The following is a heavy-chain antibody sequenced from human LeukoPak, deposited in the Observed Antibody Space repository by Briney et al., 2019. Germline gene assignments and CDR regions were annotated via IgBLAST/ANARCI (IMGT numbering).Heavy chain of an antibody. CDR3: ARQRGYSGYDPEYYFDY. CDR1: GGPISSSSYY. V-gene: IGHV4-39*01. J-gene: IGHJ4*02. D-gene: IGHD5-12*01. Sequence: TASETLSLTCTVSGGPISSSSYYWGWIRQPPGKGLEWIGSIYYSGSTYYNPSLKSRVTISADTSKNQFSLKLSSVTAADTAVYYCARQRGYSGYDPEYYFDYWGQGTLVTVSS. CDR2: IYYSGST.